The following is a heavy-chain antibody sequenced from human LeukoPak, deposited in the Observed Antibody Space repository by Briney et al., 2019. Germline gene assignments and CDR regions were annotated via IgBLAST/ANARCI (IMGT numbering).Heavy chain of an antibody. CDR3: AKDKGYCSSITCYAGGWFDP. CDR1: GFTFSSYA. V-gene: IGHV3-23*01. D-gene: IGHD2-2*01. CDR2: ISRSGDST. Sequence: GGSLRLSCAASGFTFSSYAMNWVRQAPGKGLEWVSAISRSGDSTYYLDSVKGRFTISRDNSKNTLNLQMNSLRAEDTAVYYCAKDKGYCSSITCYAGGWFDPWGQGTLVTVSS. J-gene: IGHJ5*02.